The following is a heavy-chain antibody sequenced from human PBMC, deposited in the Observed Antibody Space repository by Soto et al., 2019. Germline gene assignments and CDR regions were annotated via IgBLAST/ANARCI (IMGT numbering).Heavy chain of an antibody. Sequence: PGGSLRLSCAACGFTFSGYRMQWVRQAPGKGLVWVSRINRDGSSTDYADSVRGRFTIYRDNAKNTLNLQMDSLRAEDTAVYYCARTNYHFDLWGQGTPVTVSS. CDR1: GFTFSGYR. V-gene: IGHV3-74*01. D-gene: IGHD3-10*01. CDR3: ARTNYHFDL. CDR2: INRDGSST. J-gene: IGHJ4*02.